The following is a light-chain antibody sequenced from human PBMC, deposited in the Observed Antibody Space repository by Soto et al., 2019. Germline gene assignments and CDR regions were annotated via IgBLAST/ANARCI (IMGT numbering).Light chain of an antibody. Sequence: EIVLTQSPGTLSLSPGERATLSCRASQSVSSSYLAWYQQKPGQAPRLLIYGASSRATVIPDRFSGSGSGTDFPLTISRLEPEDVAVYYCQQYSSSPGFGQGTKLEIK. J-gene: IGKJ2*03. CDR3: QQYSSSPG. CDR2: GAS. CDR1: QSVSSSY. V-gene: IGKV3-20*01.